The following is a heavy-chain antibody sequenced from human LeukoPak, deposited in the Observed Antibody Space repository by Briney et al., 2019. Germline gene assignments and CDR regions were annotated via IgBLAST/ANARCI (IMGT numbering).Heavy chain of an antibody. CDR1: GYTFTSYD. CDR3: ARGVTRVRGVMVFFDY. V-gene: IGHV1-8*01. CDR2: MNPNSGNT. Sequence: ASVKVSCKAFGYTFTSYDINWVRQATGQGLEWMGWMNPNSGNTGYAQKFQGRVTMTRNTSISTAYMELSSLRSEGTAVYYCARGVTRVRGVMVFFDYWGQGTLVTVSS. J-gene: IGHJ4*02. D-gene: IGHD3-10*01.